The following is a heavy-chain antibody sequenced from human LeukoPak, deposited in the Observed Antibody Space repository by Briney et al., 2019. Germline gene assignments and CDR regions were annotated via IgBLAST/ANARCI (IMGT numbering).Heavy chain of an antibody. CDR3: AKDGEWRPAAD. D-gene: IGHD2-2*01. J-gene: IGHJ4*02. Sequence: GGSLRLSCAASGFTFSNYDMGWVRQAPGEGLEWVSSISGCGSSTYYADSVKGRFTVSRDNPKNAQYLQMSSLRAEDTAVYYCAKDGEWRPAADWGQGTLVTVSS. CDR2: ISGCGSST. V-gene: IGHV3-23*01. CDR1: GFTFSNYD.